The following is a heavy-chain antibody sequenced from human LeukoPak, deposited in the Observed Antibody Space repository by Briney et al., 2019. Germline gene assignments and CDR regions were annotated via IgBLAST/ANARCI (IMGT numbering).Heavy chain of an antibody. J-gene: IGHJ4*02. CDR1: GFTFSNFP. CDR2: VSSDGGST. D-gene: IGHD3-22*01. V-gene: IGHV3-64D*09. CDR3: VKAILFGSVSYYAD. Sequence: GGSLRLSCSASGFTFSNFPMHWVRQAPGKALEYVSAVSSDGGSTYYADSVRGRFTISRDNSKNTLSLQMGSLRAEDTAVYYCVKAILFGSVSYYADWGQGTLVTVSS.